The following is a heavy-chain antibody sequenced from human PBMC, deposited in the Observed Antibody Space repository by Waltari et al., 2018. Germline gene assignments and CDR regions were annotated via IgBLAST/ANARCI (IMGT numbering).Heavy chain of an antibody. CDR3: ARTTAEPRLEDSLHAFDI. CDR2: IYHSGST. D-gene: IGHD1-1*01. J-gene: IGHJ3*02. CDR1: GYSISSGYS. Sequence: QVQLQESGPGLVKPSGTLSLTCAVSGYSISSGYSWGWTRHPPGKGLEWIGSIYHSGSTYYNPSLKSRVTISVDTSKNQFALKRSSVTAADTAVYYCARTTAEPRLEDSLHAFDIWGQGTMVTVSS. V-gene: IGHV4-38-2*01.